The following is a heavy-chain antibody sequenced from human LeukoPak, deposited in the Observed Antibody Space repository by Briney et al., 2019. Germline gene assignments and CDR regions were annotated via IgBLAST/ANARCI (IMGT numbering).Heavy chain of an antibody. Sequence: ASVKVSCKASGYTFTGYYMHWVRQAPGQGLEWMGWINPNSGGTNYAQKFQGRVTMTRDTSISTAYMELSRLRSDDTAVYYCALHYDFWSGYGYFDYWGQGTLVTVSS. V-gene: IGHV1-2*02. CDR1: GYTFTGYY. CDR3: ALHYDFWSGYGYFDY. J-gene: IGHJ4*02. D-gene: IGHD3-3*01. CDR2: INPNSGGT.